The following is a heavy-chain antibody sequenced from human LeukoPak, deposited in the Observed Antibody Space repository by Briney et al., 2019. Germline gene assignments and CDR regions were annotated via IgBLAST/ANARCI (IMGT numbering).Heavy chain of an antibody. CDR1: GGSISSDY. D-gene: IGHD3-16*01. CDR2: IYYTGGA. V-gene: IGHV4-59*01. Sequence: SETLSLTCNVSGGSISSDYWNWIRQPPGKGLEWIGYIYYTGGANYNPSLKSRVTISIDTSRRQFSLKLTSVIAADTAVYYCARSFGEYYFHGMDVWGQGTTVTVSS. J-gene: IGHJ6*02. CDR3: ARSFGEYYFHGMDV.